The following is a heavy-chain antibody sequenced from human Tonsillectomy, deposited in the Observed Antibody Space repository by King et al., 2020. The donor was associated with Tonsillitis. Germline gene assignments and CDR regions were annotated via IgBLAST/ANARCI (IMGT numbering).Heavy chain of an antibody. J-gene: IGHJ3*02. CDR3: WGARNAFDI. CDR1: GGSFSGYY. Sequence: VQLPQWGAGLLKPSETLSLTCAAYGGSFSGYYWSWIRQPPGKGLEWIGEINHSGSTNYNPSLKSRVTISVDTSKNQFSLKLSSVTAADTAVYYCWGARNAFDIWGQGTMVTVSS. CDR2: INHSGST. D-gene: IGHD1-14*01. V-gene: IGHV4-34*01.